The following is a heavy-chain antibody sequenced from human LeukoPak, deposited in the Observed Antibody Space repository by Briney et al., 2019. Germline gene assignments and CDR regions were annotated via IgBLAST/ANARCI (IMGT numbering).Heavy chain of an antibody. Sequence: AGGSLRLSCAASEFTVSSYAMSWVRQAPGKGLEWVSAISGSGGSTYYADSVKGRFTISRDNSKNTLYLQMNSLRAEDTAVYYCAKRVGWTGFGYWGQGTLVTVSS. V-gene: IGHV3-23*01. CDR3: AKRVGWTGFGY. D-gene: IGHD3/OR15-3a*01. J-gene: IGHJ4*02. CDR2: ISGSGGST. CDR1: EFTVSSYA.